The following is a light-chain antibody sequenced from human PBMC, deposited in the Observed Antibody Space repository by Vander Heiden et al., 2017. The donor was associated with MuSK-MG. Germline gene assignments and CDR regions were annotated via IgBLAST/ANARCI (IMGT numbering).Light chain of an antibody. CDR2: KAS. V-gene: IGKV1-5*03. Sequence: DIQMTQSPSTLSASVRDRVTITCRASQSINSWLAWYQQKPGKAPNLLIYKASSLESGVPSRFSGSGSGTEFTLTISSLQPDDFATYYCQQDNSYPWTFGQGTKVEIE. J-gene: IGKJ1*01. CDR3: QQDNSYPWT. CDR1: QSINSW.